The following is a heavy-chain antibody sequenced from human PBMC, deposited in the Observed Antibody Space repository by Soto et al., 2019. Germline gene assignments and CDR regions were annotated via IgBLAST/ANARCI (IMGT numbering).Heavy chain of an antibody. J-gene: IGHJ5*02. CDR2: MNPNSGNT. Sequence: ASVKVSCKASGYTFTSYDINWVRQATGQGLEWMGWMNPNSGNTGYALKFQGRVTMTRNTSISTAYMELSSLRSEDTAVYYCARPRSTRYCSGGSCPLGFDPWGQGTLVTSPQ. CDR3: ARPRSTRYCSGGSCPLGFDP. CDR1: GYTFTSYD. V-gene: IGHV1-8*01. D-gene: IGHD2-15*01.